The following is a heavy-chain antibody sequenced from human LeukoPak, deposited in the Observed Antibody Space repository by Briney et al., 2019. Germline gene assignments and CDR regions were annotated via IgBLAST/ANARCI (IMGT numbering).Heavy chain of an antibody. CDR1: GFTFSSYS. V-gene: IGHV3-21*01. CDR3: ARTDSGGHYNIFDI. J-gene: IGHJ3*02. Sequence: PGGSLRLSCAASGFTFSSYSMNWVRQAPGKGLEWVSSISSSSSYIYYADSVKGRFTISRDNAKNTLFLQMNSLRAEDTAVYYCARTDSGGHYNIFDIWGQGTMVTVSS. D-gene: IGHD3-22*01. CDR2: ISSSSSYI.